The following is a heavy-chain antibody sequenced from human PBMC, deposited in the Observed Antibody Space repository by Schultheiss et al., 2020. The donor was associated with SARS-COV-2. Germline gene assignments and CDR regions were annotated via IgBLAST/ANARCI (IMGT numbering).Heavy chain of an antibody. CDR3: ARAYSSSQGGY. CDR2: ISYDGSNK. D-gene: IGHD6-13*01. CDR1: GGTFSSYA. J-gene: IGHJ4*02. V-gene: IGHV3-30*04. Sequence: SCKASGGTFSSYAISWVRQAPGKGLEWVAVISYDGSNKYYADSVKGRFTISRDNSKNTLYLQMNSLRAEDTAVYYCARAYSSSQGGYWGQGTLVTVSS.